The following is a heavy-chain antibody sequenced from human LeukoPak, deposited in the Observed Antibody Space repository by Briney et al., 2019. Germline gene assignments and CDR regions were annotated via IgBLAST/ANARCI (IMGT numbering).Heavy chain of an antibody. V-gene: IGHV3-23*01. CDR3: AKDHGTAVAGFYY. Sequence: GASLRLSCAVSGYSLSTYGVSWVRQPPGKGLEWVSGITGTGGSTYYADSVKGRFTVSRDTSKNTLYLQMNSLRAEDTAIYYCAKDHGTAVAGFYYWGQGTLVTVSS. CDR2: ITGTGGST. CDR1: GYSLSTYG. D-gene: IGHD6-19*01. J-gene: IGHJ4*02.